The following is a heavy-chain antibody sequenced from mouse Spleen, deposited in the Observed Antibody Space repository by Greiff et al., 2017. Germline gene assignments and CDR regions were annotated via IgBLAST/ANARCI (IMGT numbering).Heavy chain of an antibody. CDR3: ARDYYGSRYWYFDV. J-gene: IGHJ1*03. CDR1: GFTFSDYG. D-gene: IGHD1-1*01. CDR2: ISSGSSTI. V-gene: IGHV5-17*01. Sequence: VQLQQSGGGLVKPGGSLKLSCAASGFTFSDYGMHWVRQAPEKGLEWVAYISSGSSTIYYADTVKGRFTISRDNAKNTLFLQMTSLRSEDTAMYYCARDYYGSRYWYFDVWGTGTTVTVSS.